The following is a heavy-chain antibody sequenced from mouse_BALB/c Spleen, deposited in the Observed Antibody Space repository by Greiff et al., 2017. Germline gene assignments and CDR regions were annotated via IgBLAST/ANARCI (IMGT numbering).Heavy chain of an antibody. V-gene: IGHV3-2*02. J-gene: IGHJ2*01. CDR3: AREATAIYFDY. CDR1: GYSITSDYA. CDR2: ISYSGST. Sequence: EVQLHQSGPGLVKPSQSLSLTCTVTGYSITSDYAWNWIRQFPGNKLEWMGYISYSGSTSYNPSLKSRISITRDTSKNQFFLQLNSVTTEDTATYYCAREATAIYFDYWGQGTTLTVSS. D-gene: IGHD1-2*01.